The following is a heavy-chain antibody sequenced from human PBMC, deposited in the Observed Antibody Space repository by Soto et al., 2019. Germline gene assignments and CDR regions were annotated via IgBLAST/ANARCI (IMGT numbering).Heavy chain of an antibody. Sequence: GASVKVSCTASGYTFTSYGISWVRQAPGQGLEWMGIISASGGSTSYAQKFQGRVTMTRDTSTSTVYMELSSLRSEDTAVYYCARGSKLDGVAPVWFDPWGQGTLVTVSS. V-gene: IGHV1-46*01. CDR1: GYTFTSYG. CDR2: ISASGGST. J-gene: IGHJ5*02. CDR3: ARGSKLDGVAPVWFDP. D-gene: IGHD3-3*01.